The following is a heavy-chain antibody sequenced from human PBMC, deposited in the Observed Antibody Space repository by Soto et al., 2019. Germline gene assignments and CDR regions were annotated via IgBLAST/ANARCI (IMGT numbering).Heavy chain of an antibody. Sequence: QVQLVQSGAEVKKPGASVKVSCKASGYTFTSYDINWVRQATGQGLEWMGWMNPNSGNTGYAQKFQGRSTITRNNSISTGYMELSSLRSEDTAVYYCARAWKVRFFEWLHYNWFDPWGQGTLVTVSS. D-gene: IGHD3-3*01. J-gene: IGHJ5*02. CDR1: GYTFTSYD. CDR2: MNPNSGNT. V-gene: IGHV1-8*01. CDR3: ARAWKVRFFEWLHYNWFDP.